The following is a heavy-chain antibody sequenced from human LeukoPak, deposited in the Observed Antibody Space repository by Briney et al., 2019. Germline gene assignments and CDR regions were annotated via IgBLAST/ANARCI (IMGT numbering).Heavy chain of an antibody. CDR1: GGTFSSYA. CDR3: ARKVPNDSSGYSYRGQFDP. J-gene: IGHJ5*02. D-gene: IGHD3-22*01. V-gene: IGHV1-69*06. Sequence: SVKVSCKASGGTFSSYAINWVRQPPGQGHEWMGGIIPIFGTANYAHKFQGRVTITADKSTSTAYMELSSLRSEDTAVYYCARKVPNDSSGYSYRGQFDPWGQGTLVTVSS. CDR2: IIPIFGTA.